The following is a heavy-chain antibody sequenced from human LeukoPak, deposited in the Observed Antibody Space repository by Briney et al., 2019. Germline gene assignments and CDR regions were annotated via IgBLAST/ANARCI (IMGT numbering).Heavy chain of an antibody. D-gene: IGHD3-16*02. J-gene: IGHJ4*02. CDR1: GGSFSGYY. V-gene: IGHV4-34*01. Sequence: SETLSLTCAVYGGSFSGYYWSWIRQPPGKGLEWIGEINHSGSTNYNPSLKSRVTISVDTSKNQFSLKLSSVTAADTAVYYCARGPRNRSRLGELSSLDYWGQGTLVTVSS. CDR2: INHSGST. CDR3: ARGPRNRSRLGELSSLDY.